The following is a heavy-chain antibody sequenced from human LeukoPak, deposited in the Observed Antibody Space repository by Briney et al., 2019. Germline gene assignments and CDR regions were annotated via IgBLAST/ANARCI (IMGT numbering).Heavy chain of an antibody. D-gene: IGHD5-18*01. CDR3: VRRYSYPDAFDI. Sequence: ASVKVSCKASGGTFSSYAISWVRQAPGQGLEWMGRIIPIFGTANYAQKFQGRVTITTDESTSKAYMELSSLRSEDTAVYYCVRRYSYPDAFDIWGQGTMVTVSS. CDR1: GGTFSSYA. CDR2: IIPIFGTA. J-gene: IGHJ3*02. V-gene: IGHV1-69*05.